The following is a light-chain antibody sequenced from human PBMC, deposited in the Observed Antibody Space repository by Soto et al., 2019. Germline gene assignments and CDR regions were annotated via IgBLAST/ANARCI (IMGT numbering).Light chain of an antibody. CDR3: SSYTSSSTYV. J-gene: IGLJ1*01. CDR2: EVS. V-gene: IGLV2-14*01. CDR1: SSDIGSYNY. Sequence: QSVLTQPASVSGSPGRSIAISCTGTSSDIGSYNYVSWYQQHPGKAPKLMIYEVSNRPSGVSNRFSGSKSGNTASLTISGLQAEDEADYYCSSYTSSSTYVFGTGTKVTVL.